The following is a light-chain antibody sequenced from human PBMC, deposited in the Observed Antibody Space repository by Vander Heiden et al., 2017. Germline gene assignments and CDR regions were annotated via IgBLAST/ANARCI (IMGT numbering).Light chain of an antibody. Sequence: QSVLTQPPSASGTPGQRVTISCSGSSSNIGSNTVNWYQQLPGTAPKLLIYSNNQRPSGVPDRFSGSKSGTSASLAISALQSEDEADYYCAAWDDSLNGYVVFGGGTKLTVL. J-gene: IGLJ2*01. CDR3: AAWDDSLNGYVV. V-gene: IGLV1-44*01. CDR1: SSNIGSNT. CDR2: SNN.